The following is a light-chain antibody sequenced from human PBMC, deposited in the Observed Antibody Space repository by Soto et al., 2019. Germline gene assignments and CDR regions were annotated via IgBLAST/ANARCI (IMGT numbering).Light chain of an antibody. V-gene: IGLV4-69*01. CDR3: QTWDTGIRVV. CDR2: LNSDGSH. CDR1: RGHSSYA. J-gene: IGLJ2*01. Sequence: QPVLTQSPSASASLGASVKLTCTLSRGHSSYAIAWHQQQPEKGPRYLMKLNSDGSHSKGDGIPDRFSGSSSGAERYLTISSLQSEDETDYYCQTWDTGIRVVFGGGTKLTVL.